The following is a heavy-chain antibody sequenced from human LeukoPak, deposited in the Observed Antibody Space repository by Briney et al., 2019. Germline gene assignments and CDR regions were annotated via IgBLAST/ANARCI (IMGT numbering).Heavy chain of an antibody. V-gene: IGHV4-39*01. Sequence: SETLSLTCAASGVSISSSSYYWGWLRPPQGKGRVWIVSIYYSGSTYYNPSLKSRVTIFVDTSKNQFSLKLSSVTAADTAVYYCARDYYGSGSYYYYYYYGMDVWGQGTTVTVSS. CDR3: ARDYYGSGSYYYYYYYGMDV. CDR2: IYYSGST. J-gene: IGHJ6*02. D-gene: IGHD3-10*01. CDR1: GVSISSSSYY.